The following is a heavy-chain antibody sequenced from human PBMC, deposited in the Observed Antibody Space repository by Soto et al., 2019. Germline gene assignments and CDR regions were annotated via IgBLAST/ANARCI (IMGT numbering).Heavy chain of an antibody. CDR3: ARDWDNTFIFDY. D-gene: IGHD1-26*01. CDR1: GFSFGSYW. V-gene: IGHV3-74*01. CDR2: ISSDGST. J-gene: IGHJ4*02. Sequence: XXSLRLSCAASGFSFGSYWMHWVLQAPGKGLVWVSRISSDGSTTYADSVRGRFTISRDNRRNTLYLQLNSMRAEDTALYYCARDWDNTFIFDYWGQGALVTVSS.